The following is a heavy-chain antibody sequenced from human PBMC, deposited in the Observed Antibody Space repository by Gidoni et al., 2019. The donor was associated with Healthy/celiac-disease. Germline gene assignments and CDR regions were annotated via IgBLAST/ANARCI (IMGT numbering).Heavy chain of an antibody. Sequence: QVQPVESGGGVVQPGRSLSLSCAASGFTFSTYGMHCVRQAPGKGLEWVAVISYDGSNNYYADSVKGRFTISRDNSKNTLYLQMNSLRAEDTAVYYCAREGYYYGSSGYYTGVVYGYFDYWGQGTLVTVSS. J-gene: IGHJ4*02. CDR3: AREGYYYGSSGYYTGVVYGYFDY. CDR1: GFTFSTYG. D-gene: IGHD3-22*01. V-gene: IGHV3-30*03. CDR2: ISYDGSNN.